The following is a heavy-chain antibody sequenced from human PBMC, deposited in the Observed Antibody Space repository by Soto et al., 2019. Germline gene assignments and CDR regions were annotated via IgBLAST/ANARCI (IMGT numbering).Heavy chain of an antibody. CDR3: ARAGLVLIAAAGLNWFDP. Sequence: SETLSLTCTVSGYSINSDNYWGWIRQPPGKGLEWIGSIYHSGSTYYNPSLKSRVTISKDTSKNQFSLRLTSVTAADTAMYYCARAGLVLIAAAGLNWFDPWGQGTLVTVSS. D-gene: IGHD6-13*01. J-gene: IGHJ5*02. V-gene: IGHV4-38-2*02. CDR1: GYSINSDNY. CDR2: IYHSGST.